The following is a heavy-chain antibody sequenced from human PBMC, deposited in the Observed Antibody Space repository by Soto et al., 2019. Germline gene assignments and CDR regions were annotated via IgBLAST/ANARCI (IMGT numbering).Heavy chain of an antibody. J-gene: IGHJ4*02. CDR3: AGLQLDTARTNDY. Sequence: QVQLQESGPGLVKPSETLSLTCTVSGGSISSYYWSWIRQPPGKGLEWIGYIYYSGSTNYNPSLKSRVTISVDTSKNQFSLKLSSVTAADTAVYYCAGLQLDTARTNDYWGQGTLVTVSS. CDR1: GGSISSYY. V-gene: IGHV4-59*01. D-gene: IGHD5-18*01. CDR2: IYYSGST.